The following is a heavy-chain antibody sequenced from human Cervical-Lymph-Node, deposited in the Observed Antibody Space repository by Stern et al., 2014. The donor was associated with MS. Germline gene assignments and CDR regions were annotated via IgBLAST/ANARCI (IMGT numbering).Heavy chain of an antibody. CDR3: ASDSEEVVAPTVNYYYYDMDV. CDR1: GSTFSSYG. D-gene: IGHD2-15*01. J-gene: IGHJ6*02. CDR2: IIPIFGAA. V-gene: IGHV1-69*01. Sequence: QVQLVQSGAEVKKPGSSVKVSCKASGSTFSSYGISWVRQAPGQGLEWMGGIIPIFGAASYAKKFQGRVTITADESTSTVYLELSSIRSDDTALYYCASDSEEVVAPTVNYYYYDMDVWGQGTTVTVSS.